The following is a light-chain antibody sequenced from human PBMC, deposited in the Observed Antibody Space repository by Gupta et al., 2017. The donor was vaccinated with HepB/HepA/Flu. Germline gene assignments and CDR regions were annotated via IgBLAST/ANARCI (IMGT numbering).Light chain of an antibody. Sequence: DIQMTHSPSSVSASVGDRVTVTCQASQDVYNFLNWYRQQPGKAPNLLIYHTSNLETGVPSRFSGSGSGTDFTFTIASLQPEEFGTYYCQQAYNRPLTFGGGSMVDI. V-gene: IGKV1-33*01. CDR2: HTS. CDR1: QDVYNF. J-gene: IGKJ4*01. CDR3: QQAYNRPLT.